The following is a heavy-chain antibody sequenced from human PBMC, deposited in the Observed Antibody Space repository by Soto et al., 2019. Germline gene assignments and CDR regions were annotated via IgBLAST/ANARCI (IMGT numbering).Heavy chain of an antibody. V-gene: IGHV3-23*01. Sequence: GGSLRLSCAASGFPFSSYAMSWVRPAPGKGLEWVSAISGSGGSTYYADSVKGRFTISRDNSKNTLYLQMNSLRAEDTAVYYCAKDIVVVPAAIDYWGQGTLVTVSS. CDR3: AKDIVVVPAAIDY. D-gene: IGHD2-2*01. CDR2: ISGSGGST. CDR1: GFPFSSYA. J-gene: IGHJ4*02.